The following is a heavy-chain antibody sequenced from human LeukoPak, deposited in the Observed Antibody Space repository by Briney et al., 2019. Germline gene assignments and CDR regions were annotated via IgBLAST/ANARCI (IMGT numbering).Heavy chain of an antibody. CDR3: AKVLMVYAVFDY. V-gene: IGHV3-23*01. CDR2: ISGSGDST. D-gene: IGHD2-8*01. J-gene: IGHJ4*02. CDR1: GFTVSSYV. Sequence: GGSLRLSCAASGFTVSSYVMTWVRQAPGKGLEWVSGISGSGDSTYYADSMKGRFTISRDNSKNTLYLQMNSLRAEDTAVYYCAKVLMVYAVFDYWGQGTLVTVSS.